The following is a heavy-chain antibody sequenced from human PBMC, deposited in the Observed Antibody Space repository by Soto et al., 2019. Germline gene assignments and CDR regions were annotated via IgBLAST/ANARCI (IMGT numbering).Heavy chain of an antibody. V-gene: IGHV4-39*01. CDR3: ARQDYDFWYYYYGMDV. CDR2: IYYSGST. J-gene: IGHJ6*02. CDR1: GGSISSSSYY. Sequence: SETLSLTCTVSGGSISSSSYYWGWIRQPPGKGLEWIGSIYYSGSTYYNPSLKSRVTISVDTSKNQFSLKLSSVTAADTAVYYCARQDYDFWYYYYGMDVWGQGTTVTISS. D-gene: IGHD3-3*01.